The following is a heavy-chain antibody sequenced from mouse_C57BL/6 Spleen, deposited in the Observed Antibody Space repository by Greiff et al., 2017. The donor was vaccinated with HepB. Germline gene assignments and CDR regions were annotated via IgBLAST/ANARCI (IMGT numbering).Heavy chain of an antibody. D-gene: IGHD1-1*01. Sequence: EVQGVESGPELVKPGASVKISCKASGYSFTDYNMNWVKQSNGKSLEWIGVINPNYGTTSYNQKFKGKATLTVDQSSSTAYMQLNSLTSEDSAVYYCARETTVVAPYAMDYWGQGTSVTVSS. CDR2: INPNYGTT. J-gene: IGHJ4*01. CDR3: ARETTVVAPYAMDY. V-gene: IGHV1-39*01. CDR1: GYSFTDYN.